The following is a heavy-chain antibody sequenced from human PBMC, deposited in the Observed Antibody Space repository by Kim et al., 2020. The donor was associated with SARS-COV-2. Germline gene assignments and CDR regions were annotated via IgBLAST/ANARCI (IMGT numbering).Heavy chain of an antibody. CDR1: GFTFSSYA. CDR2: ISGSGTTT. V-gene: IGHV3-23*01. J-gene: IGHJ6*01. D-gene: IGHD2-8*01. Sequence: GGSLRLSCAASGFTFSSYAMTWVRPAPGKGLEWVSAISGSGTTTYYADSVKGRFTISRDNSTTSLFLQMTSLRAEATAVSYFSTVLVVPYYYYFIDV. CDR3: STVLVVPYYYYFIDV.